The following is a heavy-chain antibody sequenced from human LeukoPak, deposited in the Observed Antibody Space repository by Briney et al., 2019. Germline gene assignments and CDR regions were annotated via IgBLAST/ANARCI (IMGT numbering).Heavy chain of an antibody. D-gene: IGHD6-13*01. CDR3: ARMQQQLKTVDY. V-gene: IGHV1-2*06. CDR1: GYTFTGYY. CDR2: INPNSGGT. J-gene: IGHJ4*02. Sequence: ASVKVSCKASGYTFTGYYMHWVRQAPGQGLEWMGRINPNSGGTNYAQKFQGRVIMTRDTSISTAYMELSRLRSDDTAVYYCARMQQQLKTVDYWGQGTLVTVSS.